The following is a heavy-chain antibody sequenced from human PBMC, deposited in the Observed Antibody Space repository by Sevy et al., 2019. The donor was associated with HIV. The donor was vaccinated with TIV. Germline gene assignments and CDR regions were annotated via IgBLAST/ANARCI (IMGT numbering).Heavy chain of an antibody. J-gene: IGHJ4*02. Sequence: SETLSLTCTVSGGSITLYYWSWIRQPPGKGLEWIGYIFSSGSTNYNPSLKSRATISVDMSKNQFSLELTSVTAADTAMYFCTRGVYSNGWYDDCWGQGILVTVSS. CDR1: GGSITLYY. CDR2: IFSSGST. D-gene: IGHD6-19*01. CDR3: TRGVYSNGWYDDC. V-gene: IGHV4-59*01.